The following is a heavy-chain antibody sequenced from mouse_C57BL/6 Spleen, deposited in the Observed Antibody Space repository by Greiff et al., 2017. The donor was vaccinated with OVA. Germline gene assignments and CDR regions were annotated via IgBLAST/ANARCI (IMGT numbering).Heavy chain of an antibody. J-gene: IGHJ4*01. Sequence: VQLQQSGAELARPGASVKLSCKASGYTFTSYGISWVKQRTGQGLEWIGEIYPRSGNTYYNEKFKGKATLTADKSSSTAYMELRSLTSEDSAVYFCARGDEYDGGWAMDYWGQGTSVTVSS. CDR3: ARGDEYDGGWAMDY. CDR1: GYTFTSYG. V-gene: IGHV1-81*01. CDR2: IYPRSGNT. D-gene: IGHD2-4*01.